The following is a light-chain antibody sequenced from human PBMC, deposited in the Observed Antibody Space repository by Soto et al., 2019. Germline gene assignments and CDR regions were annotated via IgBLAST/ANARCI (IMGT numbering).Light chain of an antibody. Sequence: QSALTQPASVSGSPGQSITISCTGTSCDVGGYNYVSWYQQHPGKAPKLIIYDVSNRPSGVSNRFSGSKSGNTASLTISGLQAEDEADYYCSSYTSSSTLDVVFGGGTKLTVL. J-gene: IGLJ2*01. CDR3: SSYTSSSTLDVV. CDR1: SCDVGGYNY. V-gene: IGLV2-14*01. CDR2: DVS.